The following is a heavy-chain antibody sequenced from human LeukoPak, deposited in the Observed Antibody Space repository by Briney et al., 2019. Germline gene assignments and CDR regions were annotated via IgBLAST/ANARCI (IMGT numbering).Heavy chain of an antibody. CDR3: AKTARAYEY. V-gene: IGHV3-11*01. D-gene: IGHD2-21*01. CDR1: GFTLSDSY. J-gene: IGHJ4*02. Sequence: PGGSLRLSCVASGFTLSDSYMSWVRPTPERGLECISYIGGSGRDIKYADSAKGRFTISRDNAKNALYLQMNSLRAEDTAVYYCAKTARAYEYWGQGTQVTVSS. CDR2: IGGSGRDI.